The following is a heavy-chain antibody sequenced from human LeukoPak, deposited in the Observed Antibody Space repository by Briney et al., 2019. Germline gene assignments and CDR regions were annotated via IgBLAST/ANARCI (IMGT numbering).Heavy chain of an antibody. D-gene: IGHD6-19*01. CDR3: ARVQCGSDAFDI. J-gene: IGHJ3*02. CDR1: GYAFSSYA. CDR2: ISTDGSNK. V-gene: IGHV3-30-3*01. Sequence: GGSLRLSCAASGYAFSSYAMHWVRQAPGKGPEWVAAISTDGSNKFYADSVKGRFTFSRDNSKNTLYLQMNSLRVEDTATYYCARVQCGSDAFDIWGQGRMVTVSS.